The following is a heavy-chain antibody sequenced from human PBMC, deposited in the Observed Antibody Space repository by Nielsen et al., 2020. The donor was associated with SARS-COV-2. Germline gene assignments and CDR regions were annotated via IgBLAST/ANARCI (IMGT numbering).Heavy chain of an antibody. Sequence: ASVKVSCKVSGYTLTELSMYWVRQAPGNGFEWMGGFDPEDGETIYAQKFQGRVTMTTDTSTTTVYMELRSLRFDDTAVYYCARDDEAGANFVDSWGQGTQVTVSS. CDR1: GYTLTELS. CDR3: ARDDEAGANFVDS. V-gene: IGHV1-24*01. CDR2: FDPEDGET. D-gene: IGHD1-26*01. J-gene: IGHJ4*02.